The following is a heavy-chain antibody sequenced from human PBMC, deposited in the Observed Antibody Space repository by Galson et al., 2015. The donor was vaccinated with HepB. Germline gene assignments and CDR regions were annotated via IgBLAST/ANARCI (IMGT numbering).Heavy chain of an antibody. V-gene: IGHV3-30*04. CDR1: GFTFSSYA. CDR3: ASTAMVRGPMDV. Sequence: SLRLSCAASGFTFSSYAMHWVRQAPGKGLEWVAVISYDGSNKYYADSVKGRFTISRDNSKNTLYLQMNSLRAEDTAVYYCASTAMVRGPMDVWGQGTTVTVSS. CDR2: ISYDGSNK. D-gene: IGHD3-10*01. J-gene: IGHJ6*02.